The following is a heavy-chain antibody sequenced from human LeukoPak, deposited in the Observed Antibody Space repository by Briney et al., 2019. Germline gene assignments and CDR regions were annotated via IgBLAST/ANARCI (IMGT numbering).Heavy chain of an antibody. Sequence: SETLSLTCAVYGGSFSGYYWSWIRQPPGKGLEWIGEINHSGSTNYNPSLKSRVTISVVTSKNQFSLKLSSVTAADTAVYYCAILPMRYYYYMDVWGKGTTVTVSS. CDR1: GGSFSGYY. J-gene: IGHJ6*03. CDR2: INHSGST. CDR3: AILPMRYYYYMDV. V-gene: IGHV4-34*01.